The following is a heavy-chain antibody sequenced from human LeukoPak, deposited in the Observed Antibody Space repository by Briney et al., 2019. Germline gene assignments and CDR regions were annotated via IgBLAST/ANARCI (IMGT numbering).Heavy chain of an antibody. Sequence: PGGSLRLSCAASGFSFDDYGMSWVRQCPGKGLEWVSSINWNGGGTDYADSVKGRFTISRDNSKNTLYLQMNSLRAEDTAVYYCAKVYQYSSSLDYWGQGTLVTVSS. V-gene: IGHV3-20*04. CDR1: GFSFDDYG. D-gene: IGHD6-13*01. CDR3: AKVYQYSSSLDY. J-gene: IGHJ4*02. CDR2: INWNGGGT.